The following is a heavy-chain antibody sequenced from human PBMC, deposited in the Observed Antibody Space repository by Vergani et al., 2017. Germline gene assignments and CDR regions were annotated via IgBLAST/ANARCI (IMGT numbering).Heavy chain of an antibody. CDR3: TIYQTLQLELHNYYDMDV. V-gene: IGHV3-73*01. D-gene: IGHD1-7*01. J-gene: IGHJ6*03. CDR2: IRSKANSYAT. Sequence: EVQLVESGGGLVQPGGSLKLSCAASGFTFSGSAMHWVRQASGKGLEWVGRIRSKANSYATAYAASVKGRFTISRDDSKNTAYLQMNSLKTEDTAVYYCTIYQTLQLELHNYYDMDVWGKGTTVTVSS. CDR1: GFTFSGSA.